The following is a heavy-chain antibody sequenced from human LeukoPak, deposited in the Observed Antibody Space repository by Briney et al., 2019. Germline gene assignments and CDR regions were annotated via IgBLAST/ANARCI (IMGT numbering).Heavy chain of an antibody. Sequence: PSGTLSLTCTVSGVSISSGDYSWSWLRQPPGKGLAWIGYIYYSGSTYYNPSLKSRVTISVDTSKNQFSLKLSSVTAADTAVYYCARDTDPHCSSTSCYSYWGQGTLVTVSS. V-gene: IGHV4-30-4*08. CDR2: IYYSGST. CDR1: GVSISSGDYS. CDR3: ARDTDPHCSSTSCYSY. J-gene: IGHJ4*02. D-gene: IGHD2-2*01.